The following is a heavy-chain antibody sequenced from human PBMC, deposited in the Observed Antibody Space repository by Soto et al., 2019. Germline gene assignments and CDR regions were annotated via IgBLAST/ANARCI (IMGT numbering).Heavy chain of an antibody. D-gene: IGHD3-10*01. V-gene: IGHV4-31*03. CDR1: GGSISSGGYY. CDR2: IYYSGST. Sequence: PSETLSLTCTVSGGSISSGGYYWSWIRQHPGKGLEWIGYIYYSGSTYYNPSLKSRVTISVDTSKNQFSLKLSSVTAADTAVYYCARSLGYGSGSYGLIDYWGQGTLVTVSS. CDR3: ARSLGYGSGSYGLIDY. J-gene: IGHJ4*02.